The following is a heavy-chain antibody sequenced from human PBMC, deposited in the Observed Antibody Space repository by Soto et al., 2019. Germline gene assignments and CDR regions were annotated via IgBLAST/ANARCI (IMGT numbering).Heavy chain of an antibody. CDR2: ISYDGSDK. D-gene: IGHD3-16*01. CDR1: GFTFSIYG. V-gene: IGHV3-30*03. J-gene: IGHJ3*02. Sequence: LRLSCAVSGFTFSIYGMQWVRQAPGKGLECVAGISYDGSDKYYVDSVKGRFTISRDNSKNTLYLQMNSLRAEDTAVYYCARVGGRFVWDVKNDAFDMWGQGTMVTVSS. CDR3: ARVGGRFVWDVKNDAFDM.